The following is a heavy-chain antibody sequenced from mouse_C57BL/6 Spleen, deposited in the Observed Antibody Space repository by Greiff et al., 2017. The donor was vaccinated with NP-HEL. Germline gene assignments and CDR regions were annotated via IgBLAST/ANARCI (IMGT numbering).Heavy chain of an antibody. CDR2: ISSGGSYT. Sequence: DVHLVESGGDLVKPGGSLKLSCAASGFTFSSYGMSWVRQTPDKRLEWVATISSGGSYTYYPDSVKGRFTISRDNAKNTLYLQRSSLKSEDTAMYYCARLAMDYFDYWGQGTTLTVAS. CDR1: GFTFSSYG. J-gene: IGHJ2*01. CDR3: ARLAMDYFDY. V-gene: IGHV5-6*01.